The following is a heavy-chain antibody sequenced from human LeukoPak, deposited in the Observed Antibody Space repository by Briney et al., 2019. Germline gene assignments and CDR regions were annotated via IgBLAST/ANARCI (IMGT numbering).Heavy chain of an antibody. J-gene: IGHJ4*02. CDR3: ARESSRGGGSWGIDY. D-gene: IGHD2-15*01. Sequence: GASVNVSCKASGGTFSSYAISWVRQAPGQGLEWMGGIIPIFGTANYAQKFQGRVTITADESTSTAYMELSSLRSEDTAVYYCARESSRGGGSWGIDYWGQGTLVTVSS. V-gene: IGHV1-69*13. CDR2: IIPIFGTA. CDR1: GGTFSSYA.